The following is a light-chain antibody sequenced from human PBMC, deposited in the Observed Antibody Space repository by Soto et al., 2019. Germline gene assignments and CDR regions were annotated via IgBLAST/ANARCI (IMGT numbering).Light chain of an antibody. J-gene: IGKJ1*01. CDR2: WAS. CDR1: QSVLYSSNNKNY. Sequence: DIVMTQSPDSLAVSLGESATINCKSSQSVLYSSNNKNYLAWYQQKPGQPPKLLISWASAREAGVPDRFSGSESGRDFTFTISSLQAEDVSVYYCQQYSSTPSWTFGHGTKVEI. CDR3: QQYSSTPSWT. V-gene: IGKV4-1*01.